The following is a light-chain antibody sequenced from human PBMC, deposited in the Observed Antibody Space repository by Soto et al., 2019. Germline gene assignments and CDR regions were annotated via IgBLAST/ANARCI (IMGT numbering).Light chain of an antibody. CDR2: GAS. J-gene: IGKJ1*01. CDR1: QSVGSTY. V-gene: IGKV3-20*01. CDR3: QQYGDSPWT. Sequence: EVVLTQSPGTLSLSPGERATLSCRASQSVGSTYLAWYQQKPGQAPRLLIYGASSRATGIPDRFTGSESGTGFTLTISRLEPEDFAVYYCQQYGDSPWTFGQGTTVEIK.